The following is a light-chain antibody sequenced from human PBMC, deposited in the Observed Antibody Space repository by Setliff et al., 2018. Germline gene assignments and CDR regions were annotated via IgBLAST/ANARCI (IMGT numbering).Light chain of an antibody. CDR2: DVT. J-gene: IGLJ1*01. V-gene: IGLV2-14*03. CDR3: SSYTNSNTYV. CDR1: SRDVGRYDF. Sequence: QSVLTQPASVSGSPGQSITISCIGSSRDVGRYDFASWYQQHPGKAPKLIIYDVTGRPSGVSDRFSGSKSGNTASLTISGLQAEDEADYYCSSYTNSNTYVFGTGTKVTV.